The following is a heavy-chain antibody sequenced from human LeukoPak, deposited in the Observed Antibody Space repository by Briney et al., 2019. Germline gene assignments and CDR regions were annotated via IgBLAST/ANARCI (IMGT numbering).Heavy chain of an antibody. CDR2: IYTSGST. J-gene: IGHJ4*02. CDR1: GGSISSGTYY. V-gene: IGHV4-61*02. Sequence: SETLSLTCTVSGGSISSGTYYWSWIRQPAGKGLEWIGRIYTSGSTNYNPSLKSRVTISVDRSKNQFSLRLNSVTAADTAMYYCAKSGGYGLIDYWGQGTLVTVSS. D-gene: IGHD1-26*01. CDR3: AKSGGYGLIDY.